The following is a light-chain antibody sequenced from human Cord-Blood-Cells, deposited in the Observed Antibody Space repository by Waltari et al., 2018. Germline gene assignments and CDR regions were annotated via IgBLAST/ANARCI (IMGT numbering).Light chain of an antibody. CDR3: QQLNSYPFT. CDR1: QGISSY. Sequence: IQLTQSPSFLSASVGDRVTITCRASQGISSYLAWYQQKPGKAPKLLIYAASSLQRGVPSMFSVSGSETEVTLTISSLQPEDFATYYCQQLNSYPFTFGGGTKVELK. J-gene: IGKJ4*01. V-gene: IGKV1-9*01. CDR2: AAS.